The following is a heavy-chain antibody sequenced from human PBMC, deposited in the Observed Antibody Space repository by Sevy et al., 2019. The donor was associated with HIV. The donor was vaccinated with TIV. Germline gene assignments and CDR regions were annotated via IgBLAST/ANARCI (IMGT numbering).Heavy chain of an antibody. CDR2: ISSSGSTI. V-gene: IGHV3-48*03. Sequence: GGSLRLSCATSGFTFSSYEMNWVRQAPGKGLEWVSYISSSGSTIYYADSVKGRFTISRDNAKNSLYLQMNSLRAEDTAVYYCARDDRGYSGYDRGNFDYWGQGTLVTVSS. CDR1: GFTFSSYE. J-gene: IGHJ4*02. CDR3: ARDDRGYSGYDRGNFDY. D-gene: IGHD5-12*01.